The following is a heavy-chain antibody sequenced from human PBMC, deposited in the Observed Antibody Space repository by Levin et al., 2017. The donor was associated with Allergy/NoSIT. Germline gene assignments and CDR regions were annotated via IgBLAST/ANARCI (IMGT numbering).Heavy chain of an antibody. Sequence: GGSLRLSCAASGFTFSSYAMHWVRQAPGKGLEWVAVISYDGSNKYYADSVKGRFTISRDNSKNTLYLQMNSLRAEDTAVYYCARDQGIAAAEEDAFDIWGQGTMVTVSS. V-gene: IGHV3-30-3*01. D-gene: IGHD6-13*01. CDR1: GFTFSSYA. J-gene: IGHJ3*02. CDR3: ARDQGIAAAEEDAFDI. CDR2: ISYDGSNK.